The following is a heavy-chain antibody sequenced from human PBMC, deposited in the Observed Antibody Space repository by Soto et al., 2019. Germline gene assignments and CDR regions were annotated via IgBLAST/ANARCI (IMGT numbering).Heavy chain of an antibody. Sequence: GGSLRLSCEASGFSFNIYSMNWVRQAPGKGLEWFSYITSDTRTIKYIDSVKGRFTISRDNAKNSVYLQMNSLRDEDTAVYYCARSVEGHFDYWGQGTQVTVSS. D-gene: IGHD6-19*01. CDR3: ARSVEGHFDY. CDR2: ITSDTRTI. CDR1: GFSFNIYS. V-gene: IGHV3-48*02. J-gene: IGHJ4*02.